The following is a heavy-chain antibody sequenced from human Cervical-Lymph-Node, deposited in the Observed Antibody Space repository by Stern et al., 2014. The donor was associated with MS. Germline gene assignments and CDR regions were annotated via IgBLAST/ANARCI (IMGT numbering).Heavy chain of an antibody. CDR1: GYTFSSYG. J-gene: IGHJ4*02. Sequence: QVQLMQSGPEVKKPGASVKVSCKSSGYTFSSYGISWVRQAPGQGLEYMGWISAHNGQTNYAQRFQGRVVLTTDPSTTTTYLELRSLRSDDTAVYYCARERGYYETSGYYAMKDGYWGQGTPVTVSS. CDR2: ISAHNGQT. V-gene: IGHV1-18*01. CDR3: ARERGYYETSGYYAMKDGY. D-gene: IGHD3-22*01.